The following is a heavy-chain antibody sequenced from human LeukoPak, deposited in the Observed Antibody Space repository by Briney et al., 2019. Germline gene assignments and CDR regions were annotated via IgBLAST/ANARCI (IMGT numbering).Heavy chain of an antibody. CDR1: GYTFTGYY. D-gene: IGHD2-2*01. CDR2: SDLEDAET. Sequence: GASVKVSCKASGYTFTGYYMHWVRQAPGKGLEWMGGSDLEDAETIYTEKFQDRVTMTEDTSTDTAYMELSSLTSEDTAVYFCATGTPADLRGLDVWGQGTTVTVSS. CDR3: ATGTPADLRGLDV. J-gene: IGHJ6*02. V-gene: IGHV1-24*01.